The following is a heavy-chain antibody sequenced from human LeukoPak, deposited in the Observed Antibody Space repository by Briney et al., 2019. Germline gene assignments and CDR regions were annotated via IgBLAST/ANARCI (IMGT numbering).Heavy chain of an antibody. V-gene: IGHV4-31*03. CDR1: GGSFSSGGYY. Sequence: SETLSLTCTVSGGSFSSGGYYWSWIRQHPGKGLEWIGYIYYSGRTYYNPSLKSRVTVSVDRSKNQFSLKLSSVTAADTAVYFCARAGNTWFDPWGQGALVTVSS. J-gene: IGHJ5*02. CDR3: ARAGNTWFDP. CDR2: IYYSGRT.